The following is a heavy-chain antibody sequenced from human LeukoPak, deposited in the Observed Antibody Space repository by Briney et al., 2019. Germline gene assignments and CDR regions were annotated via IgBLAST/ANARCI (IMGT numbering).Heavy chain of an antibody. V-gene: IGHV3-30*04. CDR2: ISYDGSNK. J-gene: IGHJ4*02. CDR1: GFTFSSYA. Sequence: PGGSLRLSCAASGFTFSSYAMHWVRQAPGKGLEWVAVISYDGSNKYYADSVKGRFTISRDNSKNTLYLQMNSLRAEDTAVYYCARAVVVAAGVSDYWGQGTLVTVSS. CDR3: ARAVVVAAGVSDY. D-gene: IGHD2-15*01.